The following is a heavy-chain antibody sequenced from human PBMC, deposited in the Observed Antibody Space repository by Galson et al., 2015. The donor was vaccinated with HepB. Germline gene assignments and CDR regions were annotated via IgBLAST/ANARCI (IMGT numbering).Heavy chain of an antibody. CDR1: GYTFTSYG. V-gene: IGHV1-18*04. CDR2: INPYNGNT. D-gene: IGHD7-27*01. J-gene: IGHJ6*02. Sequence: SVKVSCKASGYTFTSYGISWVRQAPGQGLEWVGWINPYNGNTNYAQKLQGRVTMTTDTSTSTAYMELRSLRSDDTAVYYCASLGNEDYHYYGMDVWGQGTTVTVSS. CDR3: ASLGNEDYHYYGMDV.